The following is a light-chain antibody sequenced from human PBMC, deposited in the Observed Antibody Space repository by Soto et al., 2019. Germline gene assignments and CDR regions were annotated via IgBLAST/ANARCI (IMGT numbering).Light chain of an antibody. CDR1: QSVGSN. Sequence: EVVMTQSPATLSVSPGERVTLSCRASQSVGSNSAWYQQKRGQVPRLLIYGASTRATGITVRFSGSGSGTEFTLAISSLQSEDFAVYYCQQYNDWPITFGGGTKVEIK. CDR3: QQYNDWPIT. V-gene: IGKV3-15*01. CDR2: GAS. J-gene: IGKJ4*01.